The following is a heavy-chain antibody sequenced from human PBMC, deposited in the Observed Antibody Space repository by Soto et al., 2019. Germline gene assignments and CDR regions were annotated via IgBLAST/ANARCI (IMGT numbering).Heavy chain of an antibody. V-gene: IGHV3-23*01. CDR1: GFTFSSYA. D-gene: IGHD3-3*01. Sequence: GGSLRLSCAASGFTFSSYAMSWVRQAPGKGLEWVSAISGSGGSTYYADSVKGRFTISRDNSKNTLYLQMNSLRAEDTAVYYCAKTRGTIFGVVTAYYYYYMDVWGKGTTVTVSS. CDR2: ISGSGGST. J-gene: IGHJ6*03. CDR3: AKTRGTIFGVVTAYYYYYMDV.